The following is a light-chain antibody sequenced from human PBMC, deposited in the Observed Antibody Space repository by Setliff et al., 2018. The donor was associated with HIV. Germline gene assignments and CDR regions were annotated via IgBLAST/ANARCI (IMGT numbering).Light chain of an antibody. J-gene: IGLJ3*02. V-gene: IGLV2-14*01. CDR2: DVN. Sequence: QSALAQPASVSGSPGQSITISCTGTSSDIGGYNFVSWYQQHPGKAPKLMIYDVNDRPSGVSNRFSGAKSGNTASLTISVLQAEDEADYYCSSYTTTRTRAFGGGTKGTVL. CDR1: SSDIGGYNF. CDR3: SSYTTTRTRA.